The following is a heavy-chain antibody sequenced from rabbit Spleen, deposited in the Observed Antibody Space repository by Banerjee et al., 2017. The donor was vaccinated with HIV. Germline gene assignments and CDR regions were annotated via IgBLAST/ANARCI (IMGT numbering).Heavy chain of an antibody. D-gene: IGHD3-1*01. CDR1: GFSFSSSDY. V-gene: IGHV1S40*01. Sequence: QSLEESGGDLVKPGASLTLTCTASGFSFSSSDYMCWVRQAPGKGLEWISCIAGSSSGFTYSATWAKGRFTCSKTSSTTVTLQMTSLTGADTATYFCARAGVPGAVYAFYNGMDLWGQGTLVTVS. CDR2: IAGSSSGFT. CDR3: ARAGVPGAVYAFYNGMDL. J-gene: IGHJ6*01.